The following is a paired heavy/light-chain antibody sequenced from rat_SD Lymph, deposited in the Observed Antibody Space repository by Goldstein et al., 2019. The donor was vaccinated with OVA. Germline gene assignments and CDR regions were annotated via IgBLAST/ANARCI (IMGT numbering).Heavy chain of an antibody. CDR2: ISTRGTTT. J-gene: IGHJ2*01. CDR3: ARHGLRIDFDY. V-gene: IGHV5-25*01. Sequence: VQLVESGGGLVQPGGSLKLSCAASGFTFTDYYMAWVRQAPKKGLEWVATISTRGTTTYYPDSVRGRFTISRDYAESSLYLQMNSLKSEDTATYYCARHGLRIDFDYWGQGVMVTVSS. CDR1: GFTFTDYY. D-gene: IGHD1-6*01.
Light chain of an antibody. J-gene: IGKJ5*01. Sequence: DIQMTQSPASLSASLGETVSIECLASEGISNDLAWYQQKSGKSPHLLIYTTSRLKDGVPSRFSGSGSGTRYSLKISGMQPEDEGDYFCQQSYKYPLTFGSGTKLEIK. V-gene: IGKV12S8*01. CDR3: QQSYKYPLT. CDR1: EGISND. CDR2: TTS.